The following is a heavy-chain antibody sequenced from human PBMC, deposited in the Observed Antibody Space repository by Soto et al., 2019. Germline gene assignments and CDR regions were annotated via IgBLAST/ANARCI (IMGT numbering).Heavy chain of an antibody. CDR2: IIPILGIA. CDR1: GGTFSSYT. Sequence: SGKVSCKASGGTFSSYTISWVRQAPGQGLEWMGRIIPILGIANYAQKFQGRVTITADKSTSTAYMELSSLRSEDTAVYYCARVGSEEDLDYWGQGTLVTVSS. V-gene: IGHV1-69*02. CDR3: ARVGSEEDLDY. J-gene: IGHJ4*02. D-gene: IGHD1-26*01.